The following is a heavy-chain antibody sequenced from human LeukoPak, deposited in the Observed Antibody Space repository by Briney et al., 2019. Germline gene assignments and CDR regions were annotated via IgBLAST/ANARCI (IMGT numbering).Heavy chain of an antibody. Sequence: GGSLRLSCAASGFTSSSYSMNWVRQAPGTGPERVSSISSSSSYIYYADSVKGLFTIFRDNVKTSLYLQMTRLRTEDRDVYKCARWTVVYYGGKGNLVPASS. J-gene: IGHJ4*02. CDR1: GFTSSSYS. CDR3: ARWTVVYY. D-gene: IGHD4-23*01. V-gene: IGHV3-21*01. CDR2: ISSSSSYI.